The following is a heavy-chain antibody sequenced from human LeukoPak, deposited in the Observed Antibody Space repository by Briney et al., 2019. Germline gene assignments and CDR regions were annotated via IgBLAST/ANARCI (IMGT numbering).Heavy chain of an antibody. D-gene: IGHD2-2*01. Sequence: ASVKVSCKASGGTFSSYAISWVRQAPGQGLEWMGGIIPIFGTANYAQKFQGRVTITADESTSTAYMELSSLRSEDTAVYYCARTLNYCSSTSCTWAPLGYWGQGTLVTVSS. V-gene: IGHV1-69*13. CDR3: ARTLNYCSSTSCTWAPLGY. J-gene: IGHJ4*02. CDR1: GGTFSSYA. CDR2: IIPIFGTA.